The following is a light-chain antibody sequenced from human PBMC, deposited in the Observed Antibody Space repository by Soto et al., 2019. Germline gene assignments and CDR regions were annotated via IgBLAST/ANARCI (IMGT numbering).Light chain of an antibody. J-gene: IGLJ3*02. CDR1: SNDVGRYNL. CDR2: EAT. Sequence: QSVLTQPASVSGSPEQSITISCTGTSNDVGRYNLVSWYQQHPGKAPQVMIYEATKRPSGVSNRFSGSKSGNTASLTISGLQAEDEADYNCCAYAGSGTVVFGGGTKLTVL. V-gene: IGLV2-23*01. CDR3: CAYAGSGTVV.